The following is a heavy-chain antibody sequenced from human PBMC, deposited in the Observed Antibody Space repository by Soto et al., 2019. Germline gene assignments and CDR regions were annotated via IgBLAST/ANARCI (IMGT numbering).Heavy chain of an antibody. CDR3: ARAEVPAPATCYYYYREF. CDR1: GFTVSSNY. Sequence: GGSLRLSCAASGFTVSSNYMSWVRQAPGKGLEWVSVIYSGGSTYYADSVKGRFTISRDNSKNTLYLQMNSLRAEDTAVYYCARAEVPAPATCYYYYREFGGKGTRVTVPS. V-gene: IGHV3-66*01. J-gene: IGHJ6*03. CDR2: IYSGGST. D-gene: IGHD1-26*01.